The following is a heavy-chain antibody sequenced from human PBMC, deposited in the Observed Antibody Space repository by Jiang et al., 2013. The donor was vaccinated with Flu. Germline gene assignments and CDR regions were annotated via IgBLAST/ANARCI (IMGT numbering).Heavy chain of an antibody. Sequence: VQLVESGAEVKKPGASVKVSCKASGYTFTAYYMHWVRQAPGQGLEWMGWINPNSGGISYAQKFQDRVTMTRDMSISTAYMELSRLRFDDTAVYYCARGGWDSGGYYGFQHWGQDTLVTVSS. V-gene: IGHV1-2*02. J-gene: IGHJ1*01. CDR2: INPNSGGI. CDR3: ARGGWDSGGYYGFQH. D-gene: IGHD3-22*01. CDR1: GYTFTAYY.